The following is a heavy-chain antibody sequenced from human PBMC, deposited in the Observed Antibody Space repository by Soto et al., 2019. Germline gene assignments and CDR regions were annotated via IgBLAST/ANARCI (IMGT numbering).Heavy chain of an antibody. CDR3: VRAGIVTTPFYFDY. Sequence: GGSLRLSCAASWFSISSSGIHWVRQASGKGLEWGGRTRNRANGYATGSAASVQGRFTISRDDSKNALYLQMNSLKTEDTAVYFCVRAGIVTTPFYFDYWGQGTLVTVSS. CDR1: WFSISSSG. CDR2: TRNRANGYAT. V-gene: IGHV3-73*01. J-gene: IGHJ4*02. D-gene: IGHD5-12*01.